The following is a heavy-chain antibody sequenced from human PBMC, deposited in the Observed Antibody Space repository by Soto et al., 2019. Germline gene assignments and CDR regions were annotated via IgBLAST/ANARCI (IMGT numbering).Heavy chain of an antibody. D-gene: IGHD3-16*02. J-gene: IGHJ6*02. Sequence: SETLSLTCTVSGGSVSSGSYYWSWIRQPPGKGLEWIGYIYYSGSTNYNPSLKSRVTISVDTSKNQFSLKLSSVTAADTAVYYCARDSKRLGELSTPLYYYGMDVWGQGTTVTV. CDR2: IYYSGST. CDR1: GGSVSSGSYY. V-gene: IGHV4-61*01. CDR3: ARDSKRLGELSTPLYYYGMDV.